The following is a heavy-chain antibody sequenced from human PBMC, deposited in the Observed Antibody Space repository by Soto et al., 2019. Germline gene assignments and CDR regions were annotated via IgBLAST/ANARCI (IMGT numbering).Heavy chain of an antibody. CDR2: IFSDAER. D-gene: IGHD1-1*01. V-gene: IGHV2-26*01. CDR3: VRVNADTYQNYYGMDV. CDR1: GFSLSTGRMG. J-gene: IGHJ6*02. Sequence: QVTLKESGPVLVKPTETVTLTCAVSGFSLSTGRMGVSWIRQPPGKALEWLAHIFSDAERSYSTSMESRLTISQAAAGSQVVLTMTNIDPVDTGTCCCVRVNADTYQNYYGMDVWDQGTTVTVSS.